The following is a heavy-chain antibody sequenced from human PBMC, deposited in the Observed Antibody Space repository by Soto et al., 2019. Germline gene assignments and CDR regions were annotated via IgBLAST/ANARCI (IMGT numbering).Heavy chain of an antibody. CDR2: IYHSGST. Sequence: PSETLSLTCIVSGGSISSNGYYWNWIRQPPGKGLEWIGYIYHSGSTYYNPSLKSRVTISVDRSKNQFSLKLSSVTAADTAVYYCAGGIAARPLGYWGQGTLVTVSS. CDR1: GGSISSNGYY. D-gene: IGHD6-6*01. V-gene: IGHV4-30-2*01. CDR3: AGGIAARPLGY. J-gene: IGHJ4*02.